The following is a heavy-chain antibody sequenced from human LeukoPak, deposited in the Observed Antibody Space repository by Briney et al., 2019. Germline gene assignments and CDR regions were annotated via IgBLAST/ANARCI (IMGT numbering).Heavy chain of an antibody. CDR1: GFTFSNYS. CDR3: ARDHQYYYGSGSYSSFDY. V-gene: IGHV3-21*01. CDR2: ISSSSSYI. Sequence: GGSLRLSCAASGFTFSNYSMNWVRQAPGKGLEWVSSISSSSSYIYHADSVKGRFTISRDNAKNSLYLQMNSLRAEDTAVYYCARDHQYYYGSGSYSSFDYWGQGTLVTVSS. D-gene: IGHD3-10*01. J-gene: IGHJ4*02.